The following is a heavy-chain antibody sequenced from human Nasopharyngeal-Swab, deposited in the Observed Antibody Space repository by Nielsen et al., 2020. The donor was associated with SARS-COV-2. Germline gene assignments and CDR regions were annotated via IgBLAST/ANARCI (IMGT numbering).Heavy chain of an antibody. V-gene: IGHV3-23*01. CDR2: ISGSGGST. D-gene: IGHD3-22*01. CDR3: AKDRSLRGRITMIVVVITGAFDI. J-gene: IGHJ3*02. CDR1: GFTFSSYA. Sequence: GEPLKISCAASGFTFSSYAMSWVRQAPGKGLEWVSAISGSGGSTYYADSVKGRFTISRDNSKNTLYLQMNSLRAEDTAVYYCAKDRSLRGRITMIVVVITGAFDIWGQGAMVTVSS.